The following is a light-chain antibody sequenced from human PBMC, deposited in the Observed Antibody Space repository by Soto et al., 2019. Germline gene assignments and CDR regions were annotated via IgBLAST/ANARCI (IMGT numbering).Light chain of an antibody. J-gene: IGLJ1*01. V-gene: IGLV2-14*01. CDR3: SSYTTAYFYV. CDR2: GVT. CDR1: SGDIGSYNR. Sequence: QSALTQPASVSGSPGQSITISCTGTSGDIGSYNRVSWYQQHPGKAPKLIIHGVTNRPSGVSNRFSGSKSDYTASLTISGLQAEDEADYYCSSYTTAYFYVFGTGTKVTVL.